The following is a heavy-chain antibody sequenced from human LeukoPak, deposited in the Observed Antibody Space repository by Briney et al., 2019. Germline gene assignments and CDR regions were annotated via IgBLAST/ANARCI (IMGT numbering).Heavy chain of an antibody. CDR3: ARVYSSSWLLPHYYYYYGMDV. J-gene: IGHJ6*02. Sequence: ASVNVSCKASGYTFTIYDINWGRQAPGQGLGWVGWMNPNSGNTGYAQKFQGRVTMTRNTSISTAYMELSSLRSEDTAVYYCARVYSSSWLLPHYYYYYGMDVWGQGTTVTVSS. CDR2: MNPNSGNT. CDR1: GYTFTIYD. D-gene: IGHD6-13*01. V-gene: IGHV1-8*01.